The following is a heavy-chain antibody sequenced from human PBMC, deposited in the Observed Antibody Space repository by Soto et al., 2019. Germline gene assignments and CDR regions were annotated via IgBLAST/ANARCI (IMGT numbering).Heavy chain of an antibody. V-gene: IGHV3-7*01. CDR1: GFTFSSYW. CDR2: IKQDGSEK. J-gene: IGHJ6*03. Sequence: GGSLRLSCAASGFTFSSYWISRVRQAPGKGLEWVANIKQDGSEKYYVDSVKGRFTISRDNAKNSLYLQMNSLRAEDTAVYYCARTYTYYDFWSGYFSPSDYYYYYYMDVWGKGTTVTVSS. CDR3: ARTYTYYDFWSGYFSPSDYYYYYYMDV. D-gene: IGHD3-3*01.